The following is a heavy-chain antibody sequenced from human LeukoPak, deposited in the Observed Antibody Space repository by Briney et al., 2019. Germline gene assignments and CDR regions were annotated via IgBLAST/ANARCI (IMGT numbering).Heavy chain of an antibody. CDR2: ISAYNGNT. CDR1: GYTFTSYG. J-gene: IGHJ3*02. V-gene: IGHV1-18*01. Sequence: GASVKVSCKPSGYTFTSYGISWVRQAPGQRLEWMGWISAYNGNTNYAQKLQGRVTMNTDTSTSTAYMELRSLRSDDRAGDSSARDYADGDPSGIWGQGTMVTVSS. D-gene: IGHD3-16*01. CDR3: ARDYADGDPSGI.